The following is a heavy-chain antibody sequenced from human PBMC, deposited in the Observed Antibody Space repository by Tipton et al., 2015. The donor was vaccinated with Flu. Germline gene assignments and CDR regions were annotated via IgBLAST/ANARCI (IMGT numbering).Heavy chain of an antibody. D-gene: IGHD3-10*01. CDR2: IYSGGNT. J-gene: IGHJ4*02. Sequence: GLVKPSETLSLTCTVSGGSISTYYWSWIRQPAGKGLEWIGRIYSGGNTNYNPSLKSRVSMSVDTSKNQFSVQLSSVTAADTAVYYCARSPSYSGSGVYPYYFDDWGQGTLVTVSS. CDR3: ARSPSYSGSGVYPYYFDD. V-gene: IGHV4-4*07. CDR1: GGSISTYY.